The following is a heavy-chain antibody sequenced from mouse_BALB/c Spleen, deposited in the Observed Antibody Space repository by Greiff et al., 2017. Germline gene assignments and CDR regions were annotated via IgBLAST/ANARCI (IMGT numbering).Heavy chain of an antibody. CDR2: IDPENGNT. CDR1: GFNIKDYY. Sequence: VQLKESGAELVRPGALVKLSCKASGFNIKDYYMHWVKQRPEQGLEWIGWIDPENGNTIYDPKFQGKASITADTSSNTAYLQLSSLTSEDTAVYYCAPGPYYCDYWGQGTTLTVSS. V-gene: IGHV14-1*02. CDR3: APGPYYCDY. J-gene: IGHJ2*01.